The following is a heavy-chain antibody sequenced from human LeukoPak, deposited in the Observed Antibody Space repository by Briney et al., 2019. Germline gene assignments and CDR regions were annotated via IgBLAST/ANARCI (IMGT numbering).Heavy chain of an antibody. V-gene: IGHV1-8*01. CDR3: ARIAAAGNRRLNY. CDR1: GYTFTSYD. CDR2: MNPNSGNT. J-gene: IGHJ4*02. Sequence: ASVKVSCKASGYTFTSYDINWVRQATGQGLEWMGWMNPNSGNTGYAQEFQGRIIVSRNTSISTAHMELSSLTSEDTAIYYCARIAAAGNRRLNYWGQGTLVTVAS. D-gene: IGHD6-13*01.